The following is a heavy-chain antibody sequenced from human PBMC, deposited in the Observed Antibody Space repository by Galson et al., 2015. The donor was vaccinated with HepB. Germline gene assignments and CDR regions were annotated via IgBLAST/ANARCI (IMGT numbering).Heavy chain of an antibody. Sequence: SVKVSCKASGYTFTRYAMHWVRQAPGQRLEWMGWINAGNGNTKYSQKFQGRVTITRDTSASTAYMELSSLRSEDTAVYYCASGIVVVVAAKGALDYWGQGTLVTVSS. CDR2: INAGNGNT. CDR3: ASGIVVVVAAKGALDY. J-gene: IGHJ4*02. CDR1: GYTFTRYA. D-gene: IGHD2-15*01. V-gene: IGHV1-3*01.